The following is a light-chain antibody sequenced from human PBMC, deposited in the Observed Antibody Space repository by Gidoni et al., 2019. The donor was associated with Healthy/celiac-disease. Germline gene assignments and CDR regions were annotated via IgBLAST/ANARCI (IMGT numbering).Light chain of an antibody. CDR2: GNS. Sequence: QSVLTQPPSVSVAPGQRVTISCTGSSSHIGAGYDVHWYQQLPGTAPKLLIYGNSNRPSGVPDRFSGSKSGTSASLAITGLQAEDEADYYCQSYDSSLSVLYVFGTGTKVTVL. CDR1: SSHIGAGYD. J-gene: IGLJ1*01. CDR3: QSYDSSLSVLYV. V-gene: IGLV1-40*01.